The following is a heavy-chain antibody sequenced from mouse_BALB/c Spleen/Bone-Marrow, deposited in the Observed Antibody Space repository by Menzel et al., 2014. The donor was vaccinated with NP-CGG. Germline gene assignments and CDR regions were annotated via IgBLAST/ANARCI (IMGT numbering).Heavy chain of an antibody. J-gene: IGHJ2*01. V-gene: IGHV1-80*01. CDR3: ARGRGWYLDY. CDR2: IYPGDGDT. CDR1: GYAISSYW. Sequence: VQLQQSGAELVRPGSSVKISCKASGYAISSYWMNWVKQRPGQGLEWIGQIYPGDGDTNYNGKFKGKATLTADKSSSTAYMQISSLTSADSAVYFCARGRGWYLDYWGQGATLTVSS. D-gene: IGHD2-3*01.